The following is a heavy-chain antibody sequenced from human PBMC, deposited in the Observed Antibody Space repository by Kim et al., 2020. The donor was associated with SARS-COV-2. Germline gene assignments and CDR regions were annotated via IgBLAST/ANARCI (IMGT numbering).Heavy chain of an antibody. V-gene: IGHV4-39*01. J-gene: IGHJ4*02. D-gene: IGHD4-17*01. CDR1: GGSISSSSYY. CDR3: ARHLGDYLSPMTS. CDR2: MYYSGSS. Sequence: SQTLSLTCTVSGGSISSSSYYWGWIRQPPGKGLEWIGNMYYSGSSYYNPSLKSRVTISVDTSKNQFSLKLSSVTAADTAVYYCARHLGDYLSPMTSWGQGTLVTVSS.